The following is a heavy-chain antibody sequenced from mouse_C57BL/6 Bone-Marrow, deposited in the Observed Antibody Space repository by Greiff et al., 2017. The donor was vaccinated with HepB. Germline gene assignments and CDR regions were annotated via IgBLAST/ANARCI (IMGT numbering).Heavy chain of an antibody. CDR1: GFTFSSYA. Sequence: EVKLMESGEGLVKPGGSLKLSCAASGFTFSSYAMSWVRQTPEKRLEWVAYISSGGDYIYYADTVKGRFTISRDNARNTLYLQRSSLKSEDTAMYYCTRDRGGVWGLYSNYGYFDVWGTGTTVTVSS. D-gene: IGHD2-5*01. CDR3: TRDRGGVWGLYSNYGYFDV. CDR2: ISSGGDYI. V-gene: IGHV5-9-1*02. J-gene: IGHJ1*03.